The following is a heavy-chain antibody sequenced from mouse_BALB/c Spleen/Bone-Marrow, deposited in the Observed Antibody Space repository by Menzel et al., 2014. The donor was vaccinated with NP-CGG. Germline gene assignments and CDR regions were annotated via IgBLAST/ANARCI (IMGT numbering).Heavy chain of an antibody. D-gene: IGHD1-1*01. V-gene: IGHV1S137*01. Sequence: QVQLQQSGAELVRPGVSVKISCKGSGYTFTDYAMHWVKQSHAKGLEWIGVISTYYGDASYNQKFKGKATMTVDKSSSTAYMELARLTSEDSAIYYCARESIYYYGSTLDYWGQGTTLTVSS. J-gene: IGHJ2*01. CDR2: ISTYYGDA. CDR1: GYTFTDYA. CDR3: ARESIYYYGSTLDY.